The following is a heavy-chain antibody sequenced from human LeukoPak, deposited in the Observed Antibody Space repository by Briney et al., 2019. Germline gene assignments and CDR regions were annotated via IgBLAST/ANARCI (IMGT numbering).Heavy chain of an antibody. J-gene: IGHJ4*02. CDR1: GFTFSSYA. CDR2: ISGSGGST. V-gene: IGHV3-23*01. D-gene: IGHD6-13*01. CDR3: AKDDNIAAACLFDY. Sequence: GGSLRLSCAASGFTFSSYAMSWVRQAPGKGLEWVSAISGSGGSTYYADSVKGRFTITRDNSKNTLYLQMNSLIAEDKAVYYCAKDDNIAAACLFDYWGQGTLVTVSS.